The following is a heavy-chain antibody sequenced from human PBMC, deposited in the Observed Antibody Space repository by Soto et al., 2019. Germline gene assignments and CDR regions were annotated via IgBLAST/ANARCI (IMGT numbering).Heavy chain of an antibody. CDR3: AKDLDGSGSYYTNY. CDR1: GYTFSSIG. D-gene: IGHD3-10*01. Sequence: QVQLVQSGAEVKKPGASVTVSCKTSGYTFSSIGISWVRQAPGQGLEWMGWISPHKGDTYYAQRLQGRVTMTTDTSTSTAYMELRSRRSDDTAVYFCAKDLDGSGSYYTNYWGQGTLVTVSS. CDR2: ISPHKGDT. V-gene: IGHV1-18*01. J-gene: IGHJ4*02.